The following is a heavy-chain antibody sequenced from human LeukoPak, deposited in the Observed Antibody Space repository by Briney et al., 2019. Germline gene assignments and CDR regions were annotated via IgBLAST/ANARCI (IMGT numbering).Heavy chain of an antibody. D-gene: IGHD2-15*01. CDR1: GGSFSGYY. CDR3: ARGFGSGSGGSCYSCNWFDP. J-gene: IGHJ5*02. CDR2: INHSGST. Sequence: PSETLSLTCAVYGGSFSGYYWSWIRQPPGKGLEWIGEINHSGSTNYNPSLKSRVTISVDTSKNQFSLKLSSVTAADTAVYYCARGFGSGSGGSCYSCNWFDPWGQGTLVTVSS. V-gene: IGHV4-34*01.